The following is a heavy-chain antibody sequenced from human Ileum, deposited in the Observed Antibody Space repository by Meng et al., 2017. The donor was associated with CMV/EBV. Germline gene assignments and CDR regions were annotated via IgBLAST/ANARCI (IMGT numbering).Heavy chain of an antibody. V-gene: IGHV4-4*02. D-gene: IGHD4/OR15-4a*01. CDR3: ARGVVDYRSSFWFDP. CDR1: GGSITRTNW. J-gene: IGHJ5*02. Sequence: SGGSITRTNWWGWVRRPPGRGLEWIGEVTNSESANYNPSLKGRVTISVDKSTNQFSLIVNSVTAADTAVYYCARGVVDYRSSFWFDPWGQGTLVTVSS. CDR2: VTNSESA.